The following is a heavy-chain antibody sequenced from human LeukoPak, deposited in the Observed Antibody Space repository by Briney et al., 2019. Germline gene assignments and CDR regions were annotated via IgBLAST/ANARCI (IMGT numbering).Heavy chain of an antibody. V-gene: IGHV4-39*07. CDR2: IYYSGST. Sequence: SETLSLTCTVSGGSISSSSYYWGWIRQPPGKGLEWIGSIYYSGSTYYNPSLKSRVTMSIDTSKNQFSLRLSSVTAADTAVYYCAREGSNWFDPWGQGTLVTVSS. D-gene: IGHD6-19*01. CDR1: GGSISSSSYY. J-gene: IGHJ5*02. CDR3: AREGSNWFDP.